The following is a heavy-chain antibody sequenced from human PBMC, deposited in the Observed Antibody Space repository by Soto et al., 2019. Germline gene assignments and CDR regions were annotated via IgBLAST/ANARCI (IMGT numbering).Heavy chain of an antibody. J-gene: IGHJ3*02. V-gene: IGHV4-30-4*01. D-gene: IGHD4-17*01. CDR3: ARDPLYDYGDLSHVFDM. Sequence: QVQLQESGPRLVKHSQTLSLYCTVSGDCMNRDDYYWSWCRLPPGKGLEWIGVVYHTGSTYYTPSIKGRVDISVDTTKNQFSLKLNSVTAADTAVYYCARDPLYDYGDLSHVFDMWGQGTMVTVSS. CDR1: GDCMNRDDYY. CDR2: VYHTGST.